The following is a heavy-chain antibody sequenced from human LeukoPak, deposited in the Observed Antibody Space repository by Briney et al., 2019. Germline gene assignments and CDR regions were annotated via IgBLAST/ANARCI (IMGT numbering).Heavy chain of an antibody. CDR2: INHSGST. Sequence: SETLPLTCAVYGGSFSGYYWSWIRQPPGKGLEWIGEINHSGSTNYNPSLKSRVTISVDTSKNQFSLKLSSVTAADTAVYYCARGPDLIRITRKLLDYWGQGTLVTVSS. CDR3: ARGPDLIRITRKLLDY. J-gene: IGHJ4*02. CDR1: GGSFSGYY. D-gene: IGHD3-10*01. V-gene: IGHV4-34*01.